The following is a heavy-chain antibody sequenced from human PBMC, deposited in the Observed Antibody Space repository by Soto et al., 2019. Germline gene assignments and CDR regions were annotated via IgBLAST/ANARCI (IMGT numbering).Heavy chain of an antibody. V-gene: IGHV3-30*01. Sequence: VAVISYDGSNKYYADSVKGRFTISRDNSKNTLYLQMNSLRAEDTAVYYCARGYCSGGSCYPYDYWGQGTLVTVSS. J-gene: IGHJ4*02. CDR3: ARGYCSGGSCYPYDY. D-gene: IGHD2-15*01. CDR2: ISYDGSNK.